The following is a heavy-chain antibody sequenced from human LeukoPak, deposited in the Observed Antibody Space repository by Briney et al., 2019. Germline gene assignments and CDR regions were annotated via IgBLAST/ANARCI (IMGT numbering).Heavy chain of an antibody. CDR3: ARRWLQSNYYYYGMDV. D-gene: IGHD5-24*01. CDR2: ISSSSSYI. V-gene: IGHV3-21*01. J-gene: IGHJ6*02. CDR1: GFTFRSYS. Sequence: PGGSLRLSCAASGFTFRSYSMNWVRQAPGKGLEWVSCISSSSSYIYYADSVKGRFTISRDNAKNSLYLQMNSLGAEDTAVYYCARRWLQSNYYYYGMDVWGQGTTVTVSS.